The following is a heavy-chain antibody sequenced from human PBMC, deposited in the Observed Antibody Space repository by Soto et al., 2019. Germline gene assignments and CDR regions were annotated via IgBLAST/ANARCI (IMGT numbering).Heavy chain of an antibody. CDR3: AREKVGAVDY. V-gene: IGHV1-8*01. Sequence: QVQLVQSGAEVKKPGASVKVSCKASGYTFTSYDINWVRQATGQGLEWMGWMNPNSGNTGYAQKLQGRVTMTRNTSITTDYTELRSLRSEATAVYYCAREKVGAVDYWGQGTLVTVSS. CDR2: MNPNSGNT. CDR1: GYTFTSYD. D-gene: IGHD1-26*01. J-gene: IGHJ4*02.